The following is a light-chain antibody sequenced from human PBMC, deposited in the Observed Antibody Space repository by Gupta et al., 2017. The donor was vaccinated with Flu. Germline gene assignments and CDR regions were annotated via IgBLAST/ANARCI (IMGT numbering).Light chain of an antibody. CDR1: QCLFNDFNRYDY. CDR2: RAS. CDR3: QQYYSSPPT. J-gene: IGKJ1*01. Sequence: NCKSRQCLFNDFNRYDYLAWYQQKPGQPPKLLIYRASSRDTGVPDRFSGSGSGADFTLTISSLQAEDVAVYYCQQYYSSPPTFGQGTKVEIK. V-gene: IGKV4-1*01.